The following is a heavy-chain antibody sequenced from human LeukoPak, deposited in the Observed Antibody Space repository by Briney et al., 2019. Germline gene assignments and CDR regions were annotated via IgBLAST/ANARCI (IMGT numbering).Heavy chain of an antibody. CDR2: ISPYNDNT. D-gene: IGHD6-19*01. CDR1: GYTFSTYG. CDR3: ARDPPHSRGPNSPCFEY. V-gene: IGHV1-18*01. Sequence: GASVKVSCKASGYTFSTYGISWVRQAPGQGLEWMGWISPYNDNTEYAQKFQGRVTMTTDTSTSTAYMELRSLRSDDTAVYYCARDPPHSRGPNSPCFEYWGQGTLVTVSS. J-gene: IGHJ4*02.